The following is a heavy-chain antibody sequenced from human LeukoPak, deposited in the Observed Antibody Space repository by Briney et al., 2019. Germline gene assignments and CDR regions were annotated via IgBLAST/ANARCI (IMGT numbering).Heavy chain of an antibody. J-gene: IGHJ4*02. V-gene: IGHV3-23*01. CDR1: GFTLSHYA. Sequence: PGGSLRLSCSMSGFTLSHYAMSWVRQAPGKGLEWVSTIGGGGGSTDYTGSVKGRFTISRDNSKNTLYLQMNSLGAEDTAVYYCAKGHRYCTSGNCNSAVDYWGQGTLVTVSS. CDR3: AKGHRYCTSGNCNSAVDY. D-gene: IGHD2-15*01. CDR2: IGGGGGST.